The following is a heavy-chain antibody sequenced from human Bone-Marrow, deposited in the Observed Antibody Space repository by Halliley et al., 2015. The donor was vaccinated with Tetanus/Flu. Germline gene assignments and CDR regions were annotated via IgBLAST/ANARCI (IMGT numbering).Heavy chain of an antibody. D-gene: IGHD6-25*01. V-gene: IGHV3-23*01. Sequence: SGISGRGVNTYYADSVKGRFTISRDNSKNTLYVEMNSLRAEDTAVYYCAKASRPIRNYYYGLDAWGQGTTVTVSS. CDR3: AKASRPIRNYYYGLDA. J-gene: IGHJ6*02. CDR2: ISGRGVNT.